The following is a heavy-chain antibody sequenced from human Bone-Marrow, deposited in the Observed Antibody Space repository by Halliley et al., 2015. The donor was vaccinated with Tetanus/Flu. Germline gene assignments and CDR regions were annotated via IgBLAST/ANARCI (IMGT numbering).Heavy chain of an antibody. J-gene: IGHJ3*02. CDR2: IYFSGST. Sequence: LRLSCTVSGGSIVHNKYSWAWVRQAPGKWLEWIGSIYFSGSTFYNQSLGSRVSMSGDTSKNHFSLELTSMTAADTAVYYCATEPDLVVIMASGVSFYIWGPVTLVSVSS. D-gene: IGHD3-3*01. CDR1: GGSIVHNKYS. CDR3: ATEPDLVVIMASGVSFYI. V-gene: IGHV4-39*01.